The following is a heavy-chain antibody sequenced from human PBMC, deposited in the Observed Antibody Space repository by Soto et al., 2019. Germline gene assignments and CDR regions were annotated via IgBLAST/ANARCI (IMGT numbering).Heavy chain of an antibody. CDR2: ISSNGGST. J-gene: IGHJ4*02. V-gene: IGHV3-64*02. CDR1: GFTFSSYA. D-gene: IGHD3-22*01. Sequence: GGSLRLSCAASGFTFSSYAMHWVRQAPGKGLEYVSAISSNGGSTYYADSVKGRFTISRDNSKNTLYLQMGSLRAEDMAVYYCARGGYYDSSGYYDYWGQGTLVTVSS. CDR3: ARGGYYDSSGYYDY.